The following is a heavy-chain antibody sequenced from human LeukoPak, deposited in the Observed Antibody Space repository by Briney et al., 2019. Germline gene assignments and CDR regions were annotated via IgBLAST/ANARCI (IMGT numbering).Heavy chain of an antibody. Sequence: PGGSLRLSCAGTGFTFSSYAMHWVRQAPGKGLEWVAVISYDGSNKYYADSVKGRFTISRDNSKNTLYLQMNSLRAEDTAVYYCARDAGYSSSWYVYWGQGTLVTVSS. D-gene: IGHD6-13*01. CDR1: GFTFSSYA. CDR3: ARDAGYSSSWYVY. J-gene: IGHJ4*02. CDR2: ISYDGSNK. V-gene: IGHV3-30-3*01.